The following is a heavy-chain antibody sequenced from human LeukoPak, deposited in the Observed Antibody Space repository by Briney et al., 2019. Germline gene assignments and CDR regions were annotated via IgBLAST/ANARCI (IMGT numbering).Heavy chain of an antibody. D-gene: IGHD6-19*01. J-gene: IGHJ4*02. CDR3: ASGYSSGWYVIDY. CDR1: GFTFSSYG. Sequence: PGGSLRLSCAASGFTFSSYGMSWVRQAPGKGLEWVANIKQDGSENDYVDSVKGRFTISRDNAKNSLYLQMNSLRAEDTAVYYCASGYSSGWYVIDYWGQGTLVTVSS. V-gene: IGHV3-7*01. CDR2: IKQDGSEN.